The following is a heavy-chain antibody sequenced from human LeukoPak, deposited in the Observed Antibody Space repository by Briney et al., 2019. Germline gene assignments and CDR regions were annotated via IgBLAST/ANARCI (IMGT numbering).Heavy chain of an antibody. J-gene: IGHJ4*02. D-gene: IGHD6-13*01. Sequence: GGSLRLSCAASGFTFSNYAMNWVRQAPGKGLEWVSAISGSSGRTYYADSVKGRFTISRDNSKNTLYLQMNSLRAEDTAVYYCAKGGSSSWDYFDHWGQGTLVTVSS. V-gene: IGHV3-23*01. CDR2: ISGSSGRT. CDR3: AKGGSSSWDYFDH. CDR1: GFTFSNYA.